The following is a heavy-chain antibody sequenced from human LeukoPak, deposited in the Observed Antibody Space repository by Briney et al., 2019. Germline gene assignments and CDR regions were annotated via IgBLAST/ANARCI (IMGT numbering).Heavy chain of an antibody. Sequence: SSETLSLTCTVSGGSISTSSYYWGWIRQPPGKGLEWIADIYYSGSTYYNPSLKSRVAISVDTSKNQFSLKLSSVTAADTAVYYCARRPSSSCGGDCYGSWGQGTLVTVSS. J-gene: IGHJ5*01. V-gene: IGHV4-39*01. CDR1: GGSISTSSYY. D-gene: IGHD2-21*01. CDR2: IYYSGST. CDR3: ARRPSSSCGGDCYGS.